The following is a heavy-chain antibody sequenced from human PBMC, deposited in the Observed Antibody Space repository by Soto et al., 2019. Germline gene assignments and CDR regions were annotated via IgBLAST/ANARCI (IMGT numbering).Heavy chain of an antibody. J-gene: IGHJ4*02. CDR2: IYYSGST. CDR3: ATRIVATETFDY. D-gene: IGHD5-12*01. V-gene: IGHV4-61*01. CDR1: GGSVSSGSYY. Sequence: SETLSLTCTVSGGSVSSGSYYWSWIRQPPGKGLEWIGYIYYSGSTNYNPSLKSRVTISVDTSKNQFSLTVTSVTAADTAVYYCATRIVATETFDYWGQGTLVTVSS.